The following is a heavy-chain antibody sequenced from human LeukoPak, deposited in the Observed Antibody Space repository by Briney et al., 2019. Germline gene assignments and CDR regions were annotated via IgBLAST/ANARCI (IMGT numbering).Heavy chain of an antibody. CDR2: IIPIFGTA. J-gene: IGHJ4*02. CDR1: GGIFSSYA. CDR3: ARDREGAKDY. D-gene: IGHD1-26*01. Sequence: SVKVSCKASGGIFSSYAISWVRQAPGQGLEWMGGIIPIFGTANYAQKFQGRVTITTDESTSTAYMELSSLRSEDTAVYYCARDREGAKDYWGQGTLVTVSS. V-gene: IGHV1-69*05.